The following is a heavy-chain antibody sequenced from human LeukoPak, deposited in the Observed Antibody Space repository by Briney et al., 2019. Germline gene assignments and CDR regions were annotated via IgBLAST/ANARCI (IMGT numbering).Heavy chain of an antibody. Sequence: GGSLRLSCAASGFTLSSYEMNWVRLAPGKGLEWISYISRTGNSIYYADSVKGRFTISRDSAKNSLYLQMNSLRAEDTAVYYCAKDQVGSGSHEYYFDYWGQGTLVTVSS. D-gene: IGHD1-26*01. J-gene: IGHJ4*02. V-gene: IGHV3-48*03. CDR1: GFTLSSYE. CDR2: ISRTGNSI. CDR3: AKDQVGSGSHEYYFDY.